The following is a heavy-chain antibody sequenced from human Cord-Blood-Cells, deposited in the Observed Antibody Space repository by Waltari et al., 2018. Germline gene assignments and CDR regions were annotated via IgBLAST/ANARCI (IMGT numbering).Heavy chain of an antibody. Sequence: QMQLVQSGPEVKKPGTSVKVSCKASGFTFTSSAVQWVRQARGQRLEWIGWIVVGSGNTNYAQKFQERVTITRDMSTSTAYMELSSLRSEDMAVYYCAADRGVATIFYWYFDLWGRGTLVTVSS. CDR2: IVVGSGNT. CDR3: AADRGVATIFYWYFDL. D-gene: IGHD5-12*01. V-gene: IGHV1-58*01. CDR1: GFTFTSSA. J-gene: IGHJ2*01.